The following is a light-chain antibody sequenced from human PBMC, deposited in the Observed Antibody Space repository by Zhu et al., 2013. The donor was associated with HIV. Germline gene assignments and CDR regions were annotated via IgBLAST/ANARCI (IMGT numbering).Light chain of an antibody. CDR3: QQYYSGPRT. J-gene: IGKJ2*01. Sequence: DIVMTQSPDSLAVSLGERATINCKSSQSVLYSSNNKNYLAWYQQKPGQPPNLLIYWASTREAGVPERFSGSGSGTDFTLTISSLQAEDVAVYYCQQYYSGPRTFGQGTKLEIK. CDR1: QSVLYSSNNKNY. V-gene: IGKV4-1*01. CDR2: WAS.